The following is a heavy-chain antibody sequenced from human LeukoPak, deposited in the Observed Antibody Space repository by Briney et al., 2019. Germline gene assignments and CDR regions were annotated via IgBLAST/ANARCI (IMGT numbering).Heavy chain of an antibody. CDR2: ISSSSSYI. CDR3: ARSYGSGSNIYYYYGMDV. Sequence: PGRSLRPSCAASGFTFSSYSMNSVRQAPGKGLEWVSSISSSSSYIYYADSVKGRFTIPRDNAKNSLYLQMNSLRAEDTAVYYCARSYGSGSNIYYYYGMDVWGQGTTVTVSS. D-gene: IGHD3-10*01. V-gene: IGHV3-21*01. J-gene: IGHJ6*02. CDR1: GFTFSSYS.